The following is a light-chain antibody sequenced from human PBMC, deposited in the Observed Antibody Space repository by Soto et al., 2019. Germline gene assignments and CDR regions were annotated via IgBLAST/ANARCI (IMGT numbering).Light chain of an antibody. V-gene: IGKV3-15*01. J-gene: IGKJ4*01. CDR3: QHRSNWLA. Sequence: EIVMTQSPATLSVSPGERATLSCRASQSVSNNLAWYQQKPGQAPRLLIYGASTRATGIPARFSGSGSGTEFTLTISSLEPEDFAVYYCQHRSNWLAFGGGTKVDIK. CDR1: QSVSNN. CDR2: GAS.